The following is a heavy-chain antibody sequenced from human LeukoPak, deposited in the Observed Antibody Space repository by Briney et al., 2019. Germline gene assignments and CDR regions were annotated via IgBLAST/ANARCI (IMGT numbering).Heavy chain of an antibody. CDR1: GYTFTSYG. CDR3: ARGGSPSGFDP. CDR2: ISAYNGNT. Sequence: ASVKVSCKASGYTFTSYGITWVRQAPGQGLEWMGWISAYNGNTNYAQNLQGRVTMTTDTSTSTAYMEMSSLRSEDTAVYYCARGGSPSGFDPWGQGTLVTVSS. D-gene: IGHD6-13*01. J-gene: IGHJ5*02. V-gene: IGHV1-18*01.